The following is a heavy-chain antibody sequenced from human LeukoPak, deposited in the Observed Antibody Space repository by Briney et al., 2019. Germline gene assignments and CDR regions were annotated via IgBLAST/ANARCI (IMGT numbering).Heavy chain of an antibody. J-gene: IGHJ6*04. CDR3: AELGITMIGGV. CDR1: GFTFSSYS. D-gene: IGHD3-10*02. V-gene: IGHV3-21*01. Sequence: GGSLRLSCAASGFTFSSYSMNWVRQAPRKGLEWVSSISSSSGYLYYADSVKGRFTISRDNAKNSLYLQMNSLRAEDTAVHYCAELGITMIGGVWGKGTTVTISS. CDR2: ISSSSGYL.